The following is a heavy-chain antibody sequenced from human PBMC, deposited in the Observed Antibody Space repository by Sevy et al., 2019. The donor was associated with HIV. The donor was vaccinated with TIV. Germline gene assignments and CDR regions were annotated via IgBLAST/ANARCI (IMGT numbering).Heavy chain of an antibody. CDR1: GLTFTNYA. J-gene: IGHJ4*02. CDR2: ISESGGRT. Sequence: GGSLRLSCAASGLTFTNYAMTWVRQAPGKGLEWVSGISESGGRTYYADSVKGRFTISRDNSKNTLYLQMNSLRAEDTAVYFCAKLVLGYLDYVDYWGQGTLVTVSS. V-gene: IGHV3-23*01. CDR3: AKLVLGYLDYVDY. D-gene: IGHD3-9*01.